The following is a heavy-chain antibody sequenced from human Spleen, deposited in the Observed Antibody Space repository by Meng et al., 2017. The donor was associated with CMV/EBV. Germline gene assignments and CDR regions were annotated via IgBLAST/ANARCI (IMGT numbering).Heavy chain of an antibody. J-gene: IGHJ4*02. D-gene: IGHD2-2*02. CDR2: IWYDGSNK. Sequence: LSLTCAAPGFTFSSYGMHWVRQAPGKGLEWVAVIWYDGSNKYYADSVKGRFTISRDNSKNTLYLQMNSLRAEDTAVYYCAKVGCSSTSCYNYFDYWGQGTPVTVSS. V-gene: IGHV3-33*06. CDR3: AKVGCSSTSCYNYFDY. CDR1: GFTFSSYG.